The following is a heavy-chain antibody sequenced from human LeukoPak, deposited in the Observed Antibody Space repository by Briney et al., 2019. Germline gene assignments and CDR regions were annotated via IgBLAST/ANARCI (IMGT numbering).Heavy chain of an antibody. V-gene: IGHV1-2*06. CDR1: GYTFTGYY. J-gene: IGHJ6*03. D-gene: IGHD4-17*01. Sequence: ASVKVSCKASGYTFTGYYMHWVRQAPGQGLEWMGRINPNSGGTNYAQKFQGRVTMTRDTSISTACMELSRLRSDDTAVYYCASATVTTYYYYYYMDVWGKGTTVTVSS. CDR3: ASATVTTYYYYYYMDV. CDR2: INPNSGGT.